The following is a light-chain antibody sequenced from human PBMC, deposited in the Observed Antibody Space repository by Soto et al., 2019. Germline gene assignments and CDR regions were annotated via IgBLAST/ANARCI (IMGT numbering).Light chain of an antibody. CDR2: GAS. J-gene: IGKJ5*01. Sequence: IQMTQSQSSLSASVGDRVTITCRASQNINNYLNWYQQRPGKAPQLLIYGASIWQAGVPSRFSGRGSGTAFTLAIGRLLPECFATYYCQQRNRGHISFRRGTRLEIK. CDR1: QNINNY. CDR3: QQRNRGHIS. V-gene: IGKV1-39*01.